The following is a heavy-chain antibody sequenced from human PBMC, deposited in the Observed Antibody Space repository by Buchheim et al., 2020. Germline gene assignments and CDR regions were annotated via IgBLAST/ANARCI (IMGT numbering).Heavy chain of an antibody. CDR1: GFTFSDCW. Sequence: EEHLVESGGGLVQPGGSLRLSCADSGFTFSDCWMSWVRQTPGKGLEWVANINQDGSQRNYLGSVRGRFTISRDNAKNLLFLQMNALRAEDTAVYYCATEPGSTSSGAYWGQGTL. V-gene: IGHV3-7*01. CDR3: ATEPGSTSSGAY. D-gene: IGHD6-6*01. J-gene: IGHJ4*02. CDR2: INQDGSQR.